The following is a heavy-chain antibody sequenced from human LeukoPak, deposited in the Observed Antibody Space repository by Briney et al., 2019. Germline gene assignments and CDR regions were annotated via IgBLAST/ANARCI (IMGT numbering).Heavy chain of an antibody. CDR1: GGSISSYY. J-gene: IGHJ4*02. D-gene: IGHD6-19*01. CDR2: IYYSGST. V-gene: IGHV4-59*01. CDR3: ARETRSSGWFDY. Sequence: SETLSLTCSVSGGSISSYYWSWIRQPPGKGLEWIGYIYYSGSTNYNPSLKSRVTISVDTSKNQFSLKLSSVTAADTAMYYCARETRSSGWFDYWGQGSLVTVS.